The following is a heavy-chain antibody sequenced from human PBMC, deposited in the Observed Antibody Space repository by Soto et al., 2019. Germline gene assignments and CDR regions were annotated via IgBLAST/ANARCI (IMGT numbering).Heavy chain of an antibody. D-gene: IGHD3-16*01. V-gene: IGHV3-23*01. CDR2: ISGSGGST. CDR3: AKDPLGGPGYSDY. CDR1: GFTFSSYV. J-gene: IGHJ4*02. Sequence: EVQLLESGGGLVQPGGSLRLSCAASGFTFSSYVMSWVRQAPGKGLEWVSAISGSGGSTYYADSVKGRFTISRDNSKNTLYLQMNSLRAEDTAVYYCAKDPLGGPGYSDYWGQGTLVTVSS.